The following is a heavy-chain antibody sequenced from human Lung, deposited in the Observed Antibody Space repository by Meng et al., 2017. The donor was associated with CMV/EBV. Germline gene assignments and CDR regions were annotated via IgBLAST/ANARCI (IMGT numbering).Heavy chain of an antibody. V-gene: IGHV4-34*01. CDR1: GGSLSGSY. CDR2: INHSGST. Sequence: LXCAVYGGSLSGSYWGWIRQTPEKGLEWIGEINHSGSTTYNPSLKSRVTISIDTSKNQFSLKLSSVTAADTAVYYCARAVNDDFWSEYYRSDRIDYWGQGXLVTVSS. CDR3: ARAVNDDFWSEYYRSDRIDY. D-gene: IGHD3-3*01. J-gene: IGHJ4*02.